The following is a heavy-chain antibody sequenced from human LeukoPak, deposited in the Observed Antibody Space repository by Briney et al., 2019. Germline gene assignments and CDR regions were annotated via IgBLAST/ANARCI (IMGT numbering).Heavy chain of an antibody. CDR1: GFTFSSYA. CDR2: ISGSGGST. Sequence: GGPLRLSCEASGFTFSSYAMNWVRQAPGEGLEWVSGISGSGGSTYYADSVKGRFTISRDNSRNTLYLQMNSLRAEDTAVYYCARESLAVAGSDYWGQGTLVTVSS. J-gene: IGHJ4*02. D-gene: IGHD6-19*01. V-gene: IGHV3-23*01. CDR3: ARESLAVAGSDY.